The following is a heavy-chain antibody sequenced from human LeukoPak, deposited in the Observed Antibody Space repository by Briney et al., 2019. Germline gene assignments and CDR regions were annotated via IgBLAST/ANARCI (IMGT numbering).Heavy chain of an antibody. J-gene: IGHJ4*02. Sequence: GGSLRPSCAASGFSFNNYAMSWVRQAPGKGLEWVSTISGSGSSTYYADSVKGRFTISRDNSMNTLSLQMSSLRADDTALYYCAKDQGNGYCSGGTCLPGDYWGQGTLVTVSS. CDR2: ISGSGSST. V-gene: IGHV3-23*01. CDR3: AKDQGNGYCSGGTCLPGDY. D-gene: IGHD2-15*01. CDR1: GFSFNNYA.